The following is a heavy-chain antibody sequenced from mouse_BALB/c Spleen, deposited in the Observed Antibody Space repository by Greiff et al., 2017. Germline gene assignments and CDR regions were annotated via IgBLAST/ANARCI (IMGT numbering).Heavy chain of an antibody. CDR2: IYPSDSYT. CDR1: GYTFTSYW. D-gene: IGHD1-1*01. Sequence: QVQLQQPGAELVRPGASVKLSCKASGYTFTSYWINWVKQRPGQGLEWIGNIYPSDSYTNYNQKFKDKATLTVDKSSSTAYMQLSSPTSEDSAVYYCTRGGTTVVGHWYFDVWGAGTTVTVSS. J-gene: IGHJ1*01. CDR3: TRGGTTVVGHWYFDV. V-gene: IGHV1-69*02.